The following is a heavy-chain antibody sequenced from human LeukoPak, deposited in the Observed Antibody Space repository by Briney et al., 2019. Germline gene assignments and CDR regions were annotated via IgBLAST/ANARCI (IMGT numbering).Heavy chain of an antibody. CDR2: IIPIFGTA. CDR1: GGTFSSYA. J-gene: IGHJ3*02. V-gene: IGHV1-69*13. Sequence: ASVKVSCKASGGTFSSYAISWVRQAPGQGLEWMGGIIPIFGTANYAQKFQGRVTITADESTSTAYMELRSLKSDDTAVYYCARDGFTTGSHDAFDIWGQGTMVSVSS. D-gene: IGHD2-8*01. CDR3: ARDGFTTGSHDAFDI.